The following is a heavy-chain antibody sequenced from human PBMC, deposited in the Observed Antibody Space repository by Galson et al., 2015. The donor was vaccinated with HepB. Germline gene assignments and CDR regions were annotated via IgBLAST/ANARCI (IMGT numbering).Heavy chain of an antibody. D-gene: IGHD2-2*01. CDR3: ATIRVGYCITTSCKADDFDI. Sequence: SVKVSCKASGYTFPRHAIHWVRQAPGQGLEWIGIINPSGGRTTYAQKFQDRVTMTRDTSTSTVYMELSSLRSEDTAVYYCATIRVGYCITTSCKADDFDIWGQGTMITVSS. CDR1: GYTFPRHA. J-gene: IGHJ3*02. CDR2: INPSGGRT. V-gene: IGHV1-46*01.